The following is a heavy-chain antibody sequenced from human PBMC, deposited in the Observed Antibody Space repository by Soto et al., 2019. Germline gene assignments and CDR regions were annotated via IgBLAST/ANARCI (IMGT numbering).Heavy chain of an antibody. CDR3: AKESTYYYYGMDV. CDR1: GFTFSSYA. V-gene: IGHV3-23*01. Sequence: SGGSLRLSCAASGFTFSSYAMSWVRQAPGKGLEWVSVISGSGGGTYYADSVKGRFTISRDNSKNTLYLQMNSLRADDTAVYFCAKESTYYYYGMDVWGQGTTVTVSS. CDR2: ISGSGGGT. J-gene: IGHJ6*02.